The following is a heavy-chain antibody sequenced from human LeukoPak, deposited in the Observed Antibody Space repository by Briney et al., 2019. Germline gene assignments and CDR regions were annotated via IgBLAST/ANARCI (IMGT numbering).Heavy chain of an antibody. J-gene: IGHJ4*02. Sequence: SETLSLTCTVSGGSISSYYWSWIRQPPGKGLEWIGSIYHSGSTYYNPSLKSRVTISVDTSKNQFSLKLSSVTAADTAVYYCARDVVTTGYFDYWGQGTLVTVSS. CDR1: GGSISSYY. CDR2: IYHSGST. CDR3: ARDVVTTGYFDY. D-gene: IGHD2-21*02. V-gene: IGHV4-38-2*02.